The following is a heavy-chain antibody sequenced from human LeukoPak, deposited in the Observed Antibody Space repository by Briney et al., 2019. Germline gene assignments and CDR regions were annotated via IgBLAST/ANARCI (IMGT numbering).Heavy chain of an antibody. CDR3: ARDVGTALVTGDY. CDR1: GGSITNSYW. D-gene: IGHD5-18*01. J-gene: IGHJ4*02. V-gene: IGHV4-4*02. Sequence: SETLSLTCAVSGGSITNSYWWTWVRQSPGKGLEWVGEIYYSGSANYNPSLKSRVTISVDKSKNQLSLKLISVTAADTAVYYCARDVGTALVTGDYWGQGTLVTVSS. CDR2: IYYSGSA.